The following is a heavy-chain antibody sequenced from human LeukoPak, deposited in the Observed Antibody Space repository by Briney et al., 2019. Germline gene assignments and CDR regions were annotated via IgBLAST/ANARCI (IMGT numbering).Heavy chain of an antibody. V-gene: IGHV4-38-2*02. D-gene: IGHD1-26*01. CDR1: GYSISSGYY. J-gene: IGHJ5*02. CDR2: IYHSGST. Sequence: SETLSLTCTVSGYSISSGYYWGWIRQPPGKGLEWIGSIYHSGSTYYDPSLKSRVTISVDTSKNQFSLKLSSVTAADTAVYYCARDSGSYNWFDPWGQGTLVTVSS. CDR3: ARDSGSYNWFDP.